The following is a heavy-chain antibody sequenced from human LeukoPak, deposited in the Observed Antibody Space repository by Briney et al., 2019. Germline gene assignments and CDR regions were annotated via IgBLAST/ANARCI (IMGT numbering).Heavy chain of an antibody. CDR2: IYYSVST. Sequence: SETLSLTCTVSGGSISSGGYYWSWIRQHPGKGLEWIGYIYYSVSTYYNPSLKSRVTISVDTSKNQFSLKLSSVTAADTAVYYCARDGPWKSDCWGQGTLVTVSS. V-gene: IGHV4-31*03. CDR3: ARDGPWKSDC. J-gene: IGHJ4*02. CDR1: GGSISSGGYY. D-gene: IGHD1-1*01.